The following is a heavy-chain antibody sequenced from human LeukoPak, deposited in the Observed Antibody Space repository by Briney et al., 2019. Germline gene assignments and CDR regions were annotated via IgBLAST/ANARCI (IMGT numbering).Heavy chain of an antibody. Sequence: KPSETLSLTCAVYGGSFSGYYWSWIRQPPGKGLEWIGEINHSGSTNYNPSLKSRVTISVDTSKNQFSLKLSSVTAADTAVYYCAPIPGGYCSSTSCYDKYYGMDVWGKGTTVTVSS. D-gene: IGHD2-2*03. CDR2: INHSGST. CDR1: GGSFSGYY. CDR3: APIPGGYCSSTSCYDKYYGMDV. V-gene: IGHV4-34*01. J-gene: IGHJ6*04.